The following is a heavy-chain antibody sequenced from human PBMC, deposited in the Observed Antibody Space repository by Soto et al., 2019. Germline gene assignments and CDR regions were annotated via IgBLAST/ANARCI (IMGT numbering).Heavy chain of an antibody. CDR1: GGSFSGYY. J-gene: IGHJ4*02. CDR3: AGRYCSGGSCYDY. V-gene: IGHV4-34*01. Sequence: SETLSLTCAVYGGSFSGYYWSWIRQPPGKGLEWIGEINHSGSTNYNPSLKSRVTISVDTSKNQLSLKLSSVTAADTAVYYCAGRYCSGGSCYDYWGQGTLVTVSS. D-gene: IGHD2-15*01. CDR2: INHSGST.